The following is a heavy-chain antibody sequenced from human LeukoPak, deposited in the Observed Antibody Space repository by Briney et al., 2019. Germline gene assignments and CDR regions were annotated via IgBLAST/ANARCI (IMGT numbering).Heavy chain of an antibody. CDR2: IYYSGST. D-gene: IGHD5-12*01. CDR3: ARVMDIVATGGLAAAGPYYGMDV. Sequence: SETLSLTCTVSGGSISSSSYYWGWIRQPPGKGLEWIGSIYYSGSTYYNPSLKSRVTISVDTSKNQFSLKLSSVTAADTAVYYCARVMDIVATGGLAAAGPYYGMDVWGQGTTVTVSS. CDR1: GGSISSSSYY. J-gene: IGHJ6*02. V-gene: IGHV4-39*07.